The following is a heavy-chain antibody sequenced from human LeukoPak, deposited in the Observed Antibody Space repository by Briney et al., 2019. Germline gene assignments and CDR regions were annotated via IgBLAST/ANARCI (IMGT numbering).Heavy chain of an antibody. Sequence: ASVKVSCKASGYTFTSYGISWVRQAPGQGHEWMGWISAYNGNTNYAQKLQGRVTMTTDTSTSTAYMELRSLRSDDTAVYYCARGAYYYDSSGLNYYYYGMDVWGQGTTVTVSS. CDR2: ISAYNGNT. V-gene: IGHV1-18*01. D-gene: IGHD3-22*01. CDR3: ARGAYYYDSSGLNYYYYGMDV. J-gene: IGHJ6*02. CDR1: GYTFTSYG.